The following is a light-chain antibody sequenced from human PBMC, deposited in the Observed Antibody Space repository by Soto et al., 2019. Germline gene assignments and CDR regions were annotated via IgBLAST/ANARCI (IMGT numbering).Light chain of an antibody. CDR3: QTWGTGIRV. J-gene: IGLJ2*01. V-gene: IGLV4-69*01. CDR1: SWHSSHA. CDR2: LNSDGSH. Sequence: QPVLTQSPSASASLGASVKLTCTLSSWHSSHAIAWHQQQPEKGPRYLMKLNSDGSHSKGDGIPDRFSGSSSGAERYLTISSLQSEDEADYYCQTWGTGIRVFGGGTKLTVL.